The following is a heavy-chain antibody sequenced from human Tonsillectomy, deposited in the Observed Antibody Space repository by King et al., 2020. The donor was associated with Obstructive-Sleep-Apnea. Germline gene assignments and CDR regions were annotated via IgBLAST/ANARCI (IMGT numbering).Heavy chain of an antibody. D-gene: IGHD3-22*01. V-gene: IGHV1-58*01. J-gene: IGHJ3*02. Sequence: MQLVQSGPEVKKPGPSVKVSCKASGFTFTSSAVQWVRQARGQRLEWIGWIVVGSGNTNYAQKFQERVTITRDMSTSTAYMELSSLRSEDTAVYYCAADSYYYDSSGYSLSAFDIWGQGTMVTVSS. CDR2: IVVGSGNT. CDR1: GFTFTSSA. CDR3: AADSYYYDSSGYSLSAFDI.